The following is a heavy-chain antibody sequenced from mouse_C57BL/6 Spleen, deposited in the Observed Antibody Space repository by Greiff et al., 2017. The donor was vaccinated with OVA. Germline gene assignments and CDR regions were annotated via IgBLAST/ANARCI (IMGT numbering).Heavy chain of an antibody. V-gene: IGHV3-6*01. CDR2: ISYDGSN. Sequence: EVKLEESGPGLVKPSQSLSLTCSVTGYSITSGYYWYWIRQFPGNKLEWVGYISYDGSNNYHPSLKNRISITRDTSKNPFFLKLNSVTTEDTATYYCARDGAYYSNYGFAYWGQVTLVTVSA. CDR3: ARDGAYYSNYGFAY. CDR1: GYSITSGYY. J-gene: IGHJ3*01. D-gene: IGHD2-5*01.